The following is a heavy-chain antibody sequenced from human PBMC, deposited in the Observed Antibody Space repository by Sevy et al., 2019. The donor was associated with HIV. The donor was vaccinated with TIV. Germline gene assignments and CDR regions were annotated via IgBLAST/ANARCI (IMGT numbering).Heavy chain of an antibody. CDR3: AASGDTYGYMGIRLHYYSGMDV. CDR2: IDSSSKYI. V-gene: IGHV3-21*01. CDR1: GFSFSSFS. Sequence: GGSLRLSCAASGFSFSSFSMNWVRQAPGKGLEWVSFIDSSSKYIFYADTVKGRFTISRDDAENSLYLQMNSLRAEDSAVYYCAASGDTYGYMGIRLHYYSGMDVWGQGTTVTVSS. D-gene: IGHD5-18*01. J-gene: IGHJ6*02.